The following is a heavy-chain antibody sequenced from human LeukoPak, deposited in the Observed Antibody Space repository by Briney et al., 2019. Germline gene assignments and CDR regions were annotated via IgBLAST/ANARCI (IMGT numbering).Heavy chain of an antibody. V-gene: IGHV4-39*07. CDR3: ARALTMVRGAPNLYNWFDP. J-gene: IGHJ5*02. Sequence: SETLSLTCTVSGGSISSSSYYWGWIRQPPGKGLEWIGSIYYSGSTYYNPSLKSRVTISVDTSKNQFSLELSSVTAADTAVYYCARALTMVRGAPNLYNWFDPWGQGTLVTVSS. CDR1: GGSISSSSYY. D-gene: IGHD3-10*01. CDR2: IYYSGST.